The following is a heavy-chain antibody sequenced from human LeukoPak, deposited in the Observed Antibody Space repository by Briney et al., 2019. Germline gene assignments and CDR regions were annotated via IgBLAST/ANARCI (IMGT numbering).Heavy chain of an antibody. D-gene: IGHD3-3*01. J-gene: IGHJ4*02. V-gene: IGHV1-69*13. Sequence: ASVKVSCKASGGSFTSYGISWVRQAPGQGLEWMGKIIPIYGRANYGQKFQGRVTITADESTTTSYMELSSLTAEDMAVYYCATGGAYEFRDDYWGQGTLVTVSS. CDR3: ATGGAYEFRDDY. CDR2: IIPIYGRA. CDR1: GGSFTSYG.